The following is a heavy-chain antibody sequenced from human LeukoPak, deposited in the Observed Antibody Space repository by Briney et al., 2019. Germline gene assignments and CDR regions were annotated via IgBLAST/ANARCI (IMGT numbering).Heavy chain of an antibody. D-gene: IGHD2-2*01. V-gene: IGHV3-20*01. CDR2: INWNGGST. J-gene: IGHJ4*02. CDR1: GFTFDDYG. CDR3: ARVGRYCSSTSCLELFYFDY. Sequence: GGSLRLSCAASGFTFDDYGMSWVRQAPGKGLEWVSGINWNGGSTGYADSVKGRFTTSRDNAKNSLYLQMNSLRAEDTALYHCARVGRYCSSTSCLELFYFDYWGQGTLVTVSS.